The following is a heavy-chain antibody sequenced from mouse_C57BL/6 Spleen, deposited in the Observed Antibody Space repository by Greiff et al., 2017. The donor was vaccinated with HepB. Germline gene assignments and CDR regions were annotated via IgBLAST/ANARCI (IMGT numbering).Heavy chain of an antibody. Sequence: QVQLQQSGAELVRPGTSVKVSCKASGYAFTHYLIEWVKQRPGQGLEWIGVNNPGSGGNNYNEKFKGKATLTADKSYSTAYMQLSSRTSEASAVYFCASGGYGSLYFDDWGQGTTLTVSS. D-gene: IGHD1-1*01. CDR2: NNPGSGGN. CDR3: ASGGYGSLYFDD. V-gene: IGHV1-54*01. CDR1: GYAFTHYL. J-gene: IGHJ2*01.